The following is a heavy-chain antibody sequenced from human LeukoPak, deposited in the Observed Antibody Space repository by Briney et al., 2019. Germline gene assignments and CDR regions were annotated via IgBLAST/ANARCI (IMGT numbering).Heavy chain of an antibody. Sequence: PGGSLRLSCAASGFTFSSYEMNWVRQAPGKGLEWVSYISSSGSTIYYADSVKGRFAISRDNAKNSLYLQMNSLRAEDTAVYYCGGRVGAPLGNIDYWGQGTLVTVSS. CDR2: ISSSGSTI. J-gene: IGHJ4*02. V-gene: IGHV3-48*03. CDR3: GGRVGAPLGNIDY. D-gene: IGHD1-26*01. CDR1: GFTFSSYE.